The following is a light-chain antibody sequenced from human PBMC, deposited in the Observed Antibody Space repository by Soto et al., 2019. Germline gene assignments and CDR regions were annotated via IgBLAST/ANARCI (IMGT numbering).Light chain of an antibody. J-gene: IGKJ4*01. V-gene: IGKV3-15*01. Sequence: EIVMTQSPATLSVSPGERATLSCRASQSVSGNLAWYQQKPGQAPRLFMYRVSTRATGIPARFSGSGSGTEFTLTISSLQSEDFAVYYCQQYNDWPLTFGGGTKVDIK. CDR2: RVS. CDR1: QSVSGN. CDR3: QQYNDWPLT.